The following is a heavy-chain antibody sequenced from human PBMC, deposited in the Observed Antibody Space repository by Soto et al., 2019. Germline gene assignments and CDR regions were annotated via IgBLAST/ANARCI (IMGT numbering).Heavy chain of an antibody. CDR2: INHSGST. CDR1: GGSFSGYY. V-gene: IGHV4-34*01. D-gene: IGHD1-7*01. J-gene: IGHJ6*02. Sequence: PSETLSVTCAVYGGSFSGYYWSWIRQPPGKGLEWIGEINHSGSTNYNPSLKSRVTISVDTSKNQFSLKLSSVTAADTAVYYCARGRNWNYVYYYYYGMDVWGQGTTVS. CDR3: ARGRNWNYVYYYYYGMDV.